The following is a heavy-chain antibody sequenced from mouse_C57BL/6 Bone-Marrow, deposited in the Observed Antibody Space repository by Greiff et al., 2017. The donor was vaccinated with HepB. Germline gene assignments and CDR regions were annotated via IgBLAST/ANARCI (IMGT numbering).Heavy chain of an antibody. D-gene: IGHD2-3*01. Sequence: EVQVVESGGGLVQPKGSLKLSCAASGFSFNTYAMNWVRQAPGKGLEWVARIRSKSNNYATYYADSVKDRFTISRDDSESMLYLQMNNLKTEDTAMYYCVRHRGAYDGNYCYAMDYWGQGTSVTVSS. CDR1: GFSFNTYA. CDR3: VRHRGAYDGNYCYAMDY. CDR2: IRSKSNNYAT. J-gene: IGHJ4*01. V-gene: IGHV10-1*01.